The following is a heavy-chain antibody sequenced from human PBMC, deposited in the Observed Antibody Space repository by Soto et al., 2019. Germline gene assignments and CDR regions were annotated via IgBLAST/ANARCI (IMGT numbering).Heavy chain of an antibody. CDR3: ARGPYSGSYSNNLFDP. J-gene: IGHJ5*02. D-gene: IGHD3-10*01. V-gene: IGHV1-69*02. CDR2: IIPILGIA. Sequence: SVKVSCKASGGTFSSYTISWVRQAPGQGLEWMGRIIPILGIANYAQKFQGRVTITADKSTSTAYMELSSLRSEDTAVYYCARGPYSGSYSNNLFDPWGQGTLVTVSS. CDR1: GGTFSSYT.